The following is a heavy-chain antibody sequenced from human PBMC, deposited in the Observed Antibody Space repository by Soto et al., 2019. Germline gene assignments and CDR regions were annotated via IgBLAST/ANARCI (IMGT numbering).Heavy chain of an antibody. CDR1: GLIFSNYG. J-gene: IGHJ6*02. CDR2: ISSGGEYI. CDR3: ATDGAAGAVMGV. Sequence: EVQLVESVGGLVKPGGSLRLSCTASGLIFSNYGMNWVRQAAGKRPEWVSSISSGGEYIDYADSVKGRLTISRDSANIILYLQLTSLGVEDTAVYYCATDGAAGAVMGVCGQGTTVTVAS. D-gene: IGHD6-13*01. V-gene: IGHV3-21*06.